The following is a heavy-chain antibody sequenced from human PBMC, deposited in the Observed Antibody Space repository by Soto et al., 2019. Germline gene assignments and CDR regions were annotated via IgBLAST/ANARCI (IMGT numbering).Heavy chain of an antibody. CDR1: GYSFTTYW. J-gene: IGHJ6*02. V-gene: IGHV5-51*01. CDR3: ARLVAAAGKVNYYYYCGMEV. Sequence: GESLKISCKGSGYSFTTYWIAWVRQMPGKGLEWMGIIYPGDSDARYSPSFQGQVTISADRSISTAYLQWSSLQASDTAMYYCARLVAAAGKVNYYYYCGMEVWGQGTTVTAAS. CDR2: IYPGDSDA. D-gene: IGHD6-13*01.